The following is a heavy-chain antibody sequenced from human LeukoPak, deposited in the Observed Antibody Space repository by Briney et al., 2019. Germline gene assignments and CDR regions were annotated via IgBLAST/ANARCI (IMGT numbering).Heavy chain of an antibody. CDR3: TTLAPITMIEYYFDY. CDR2: IKSKTDGGTT. J-gene: IGHJ4*02. D-gene: IGHD3-22*01. V-gene: IGHV3-15*01. CDR1: GFTFSNAW. Sequence: GGSLRLSCAASGFTFSNAWMSWVRQAPGKGLEWVGRIKSKTDGGTTDYAAPVKGRFTISRDDSKNTLYLQMNSLKTEDTAVYYCTTLAPITMIEYYFDYWGQGTLVTVSS.